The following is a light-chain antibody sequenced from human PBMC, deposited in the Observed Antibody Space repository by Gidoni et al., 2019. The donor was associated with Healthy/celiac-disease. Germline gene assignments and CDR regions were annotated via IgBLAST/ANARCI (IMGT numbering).Light chain of an antibody. Sequence: EIVMTQSPATLSVSLGERATLSCRASQSVSSNLAWYQQKPGQAPRLLIYGASTRATGIPARFSGSWSGTEFTLTISSLQSEDFAVYYCQQYNNWPRWTFGQXTKVEIK. V-gene: IGKV3-15*01. CDR3: QQYNNWPRWT. CDR2: GAS. J-gene: IGKJ1*01. CDR1: QSVSSN.